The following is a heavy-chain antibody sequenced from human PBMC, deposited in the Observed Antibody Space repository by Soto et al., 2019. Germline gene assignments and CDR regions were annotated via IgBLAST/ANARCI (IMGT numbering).Heavy chain of an antibody. CDR1: GGTFSSYA. CDR3: ARASRPGPPGPSAAQSRYYYYCYGMDV. V-gene: IGHV1-69*01. CDR2: IIPLFGTA. D-gene: IGHD6-13*01. J-gene: IGHJ6*02. Sequence: QVQLVQSGAEVKKPGSSVKVSCKASGGTFSSYAISWVRQAPGQGLEWMGGIIPLFGTANYAQKFQGRVTITADESTSTADMELSSLSSEDTAVYYCARASRPGPPGPSAAQSRYYYYCYGMDVWGQGTTVTVSS.